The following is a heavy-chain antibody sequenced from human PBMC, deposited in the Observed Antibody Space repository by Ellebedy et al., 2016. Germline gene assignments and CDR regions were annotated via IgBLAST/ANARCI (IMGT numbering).Heavy chain of an antibody. CDR2: IDRSSGIA. V-gene: IGHV1-46*01. Sequence: GESLKISXSASGFTFSDFAMHWVRQAPGQELEWMGIIDRSSGIAKYAQKFQGRITMTRDTSTSTVYLDLSSLTSEDTAIYYCARDGDSAYDYWGQGTLVTVSS. CDR1: GFTFSDFA. CDR3: ARDGDSAYDY. D-gene: IGHD4-11*01. J-gene: IGHJ4*02.